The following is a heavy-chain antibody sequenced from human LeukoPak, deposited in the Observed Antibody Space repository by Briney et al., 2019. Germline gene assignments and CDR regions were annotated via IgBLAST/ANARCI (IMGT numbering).Heavy chain of an antibody. CDR3: AREGATTAFDY. J-gene: IGHJ4*02. D-gene: IGHD1-26*01. Sequence: GGSLSLSCAASGFTFSSYTMNWVRQAPGKGLEWVSIIYSGGRTYYADSAKGRFTISRDIFKNTVYLQMNSLRAEDTAVYYCAREGATTAFDYWGQGTLVTVSS. CDR1: GFTFSSYT. V-gene: IGHV3-53*01. CDR2: IYSGGRT.